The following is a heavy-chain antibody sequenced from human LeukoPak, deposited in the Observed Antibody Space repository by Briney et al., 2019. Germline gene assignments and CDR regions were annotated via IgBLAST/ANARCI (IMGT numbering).Heavy chain of an antibody. D-gene: IGHD5-12*01. CDR1: GFTFSSYA. CDR2: ISGSGGST. Sequence: GGSLRLSCAASGFTFSSYAMSWVRQAPGKGLEWVSAISGSGGSTYYADSVKGRFTISRDNSKNTLFLQMNSLRADDTAVYYCAKEPRENSGYYVSGWFDPWGQGTLVTVSS. J-gene: IGHJ5*02. V-gene: IGHV3-23*01. CDR3: AKEPRENSGYYVSGWFDP.